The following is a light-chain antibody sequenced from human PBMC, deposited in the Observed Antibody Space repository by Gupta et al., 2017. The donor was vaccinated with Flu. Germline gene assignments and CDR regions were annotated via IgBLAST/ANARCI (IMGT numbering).Light chain of an antibody. CDR3: QSFETSLNAYV. CDR2: GNN. CDR1: SSNIGANYD. J-gene: IGLJ1*01. Sequence: SVLTPPPSVSGAPGHSVTIPCTGASSNIGANYDVHWYQQTPGEAPKLLIDGNNNRPSGVPDRFSGAKSGTSASLAITGLQAEDEADYYCQSFETSLNAYVFGTGTKVTVL. V-gene: IGLV1-40*01.